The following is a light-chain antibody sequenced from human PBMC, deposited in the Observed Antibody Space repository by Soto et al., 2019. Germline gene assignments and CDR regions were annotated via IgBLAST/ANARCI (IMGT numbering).Light chain of an antibody. J-gene: IGKJ1*01. CDR2: GAS. CDR3: HQSHSSPWT. Sequence: DIQMTQSPPSLSASVGDRVTITCRASQSINYYLNWYQQKPLKAPTLLIHGASNLERGVRSRLSGSGSGTEFTLTISGLQPEDFATYYCHQSHSSPWTFGQGTKVEV. V-gene: IGKV1-39*01. CDR1: QSINYY.